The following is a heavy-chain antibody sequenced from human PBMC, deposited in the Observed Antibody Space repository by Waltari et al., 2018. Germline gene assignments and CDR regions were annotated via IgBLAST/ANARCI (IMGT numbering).Heavy chain of an antibody. CDR1: GYTFTGYY. CDR2: IDSISGVA. J-gene: IGHJ4*02. D-gene: IGHD6-19*01. CDR3: AREGVAADFGY. V-gene: IGHV1-2*02. Sequence: QVQLVQSGAEVKKPGASVKVSCKASGYTFTGYYIHWARQAPGQGRGWMGWIDSISGVANYEQKFQGRVTMTRDTSISTGYMELSRLTSDDTAVYYCAREGVAADFGYWGQGTVVTVSS.